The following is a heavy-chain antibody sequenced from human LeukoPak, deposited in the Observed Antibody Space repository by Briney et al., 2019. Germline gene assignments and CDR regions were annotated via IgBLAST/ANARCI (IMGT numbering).Heavy chain of an antibody. J-gene: IGHJ4*02. CDR1: GASISSYY. Sequence: KPSETLSLTCTVSGASISSYYCSWIRQPPGKGLEWIGNIYYSGCTNYNPSLKSRLTISVDTSKNQFSLKLSSVTAADTAVYYCASGSGYYFDYWGLGTLVTVSS. CDR3: ASGSGYYFDY. V-gene: IGHV4-59*01. CDR2: IYYSGCT. D-gene: IGHD3-10*01.